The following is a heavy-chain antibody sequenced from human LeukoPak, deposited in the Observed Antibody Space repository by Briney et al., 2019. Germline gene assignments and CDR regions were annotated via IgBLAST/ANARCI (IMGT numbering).Heavy chain of an antibody. CDR1: GFTFSSYD. CDR2: ISGSGGST. V-gene: IGHV3-23*01. J-gene: IGHJ4*02. Sequence: GGSLRLSCAGSGFTFSSYDMSWVRQAPGKGLEWVSGISGSGGSTYYADSVKGRFTISRDTSKNALYLQMNSLRVEDTAVYYCAKVGQNYDILTYYFDYWGQGTLVTVSS. CDR3: AKVGQNYDILTYYFDY. D-gene: IGHD3-9*01.